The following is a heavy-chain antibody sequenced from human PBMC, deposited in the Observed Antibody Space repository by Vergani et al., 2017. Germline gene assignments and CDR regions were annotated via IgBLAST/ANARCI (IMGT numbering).Heavy chain of an antibody. Sequence: VQLVESGGGLVQPGRSLRLSCAASGFTFSSYAMHWVRQAPGKGLEWVAVISYDGSNKYYADSVKGRFTISRDNSKNTLYLQMNSLRAEDTAVYYCARERDDYVWGSFLDYWGQGTLVTVSS. J-gene: IGHJ4*02. CDR2: ISYDGSNK. CDR1: GFTFSSYA. D-gene: IGHD3-16*01. CDR3: ARERDDYVWGSFLDY. V-gene: IGHV3-30-3*01.